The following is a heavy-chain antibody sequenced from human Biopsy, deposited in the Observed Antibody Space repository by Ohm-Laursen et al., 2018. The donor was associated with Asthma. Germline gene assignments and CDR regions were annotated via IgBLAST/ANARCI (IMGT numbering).Heavy chain of an antibody. J-gene: IGHJ4*02. CDR2: ISYDGSNK. CDR3: ASQSSGPDFWSGYYYFGY. Sequence: RSLRLSCSAPGFTFSSYGMHWVRQAPGKGLEWVAVISYDGSNKYYADSVKGRFTISRDNSKNTLYLQMNSLRAEDTAVYYCASQSSGPDFWSGYYYFGYWGQGTLVTVSS. D-gene: IGHD3-3*01. V-gene: IGHV3-30*03. CDR1: GFTFSSYG.